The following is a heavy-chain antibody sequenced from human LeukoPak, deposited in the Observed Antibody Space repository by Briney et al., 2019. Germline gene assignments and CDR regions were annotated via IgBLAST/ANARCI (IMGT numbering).Heavy chain of an antibody. J-gene: IGHJ4*02. CDR3: ARSGGIAARPTDIDFDY. Sequence: GGSLRLSCAASGFTVSSNYMSWVRQAPGKGLEWVSVIYSGGSTYYADSVKGRFTISRDNSKNTLYLQMNSLRAEDTAVYYCARSGGIAARPTDIDFDYWGQGTLVTVSS. CDR2: IYSGGST. CDR1: GFTVSSNY. V-gene: IGHV3-53*05. D-gene: IGHD6-6*01.